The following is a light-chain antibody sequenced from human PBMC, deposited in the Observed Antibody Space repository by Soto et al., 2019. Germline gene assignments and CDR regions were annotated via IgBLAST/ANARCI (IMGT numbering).Light chain of an antibody. CDR1: SSDVGYYNY. CDR2: EVS. Sequence: QSALTQPASVSGSPGQSITISCTGTSSDVGYYNYVSWYQHHPGKAPKLMIYEVSNRPSGVSNRFSGSKSGNTASLTISGLLAEDEADYYCSSYTTSSTQVFGGGTKLTVL. CDR3: SSYTTSSTQV. J-gene: IGLJ3*02. V-gene: IGLV2-14*01.